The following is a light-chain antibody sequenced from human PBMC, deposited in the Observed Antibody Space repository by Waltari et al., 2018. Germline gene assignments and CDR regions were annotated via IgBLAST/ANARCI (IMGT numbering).Light chain of an antibody. CDR3: QHYSGTSSA. Sequence: DIVMTQSPDSLAVALGERATINCKSSQTVIYSSNNKNYLAWYQHKPGQPPKLPISWASTRESGVPDRFSGSGSGTDFTLTINSLQAEDVAVYYCQHYSGTSSAFGQGTRLEIK. V-gene: IGKV4-1*01. CDR1: QTVIYSSNNKNY. CDR2: WAS. J-gene: IGKJ5*01.